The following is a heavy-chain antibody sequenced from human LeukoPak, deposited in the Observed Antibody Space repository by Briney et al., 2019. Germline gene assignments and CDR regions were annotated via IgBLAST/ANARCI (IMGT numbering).Heavy chain of an antibody. CDR3: ASLLWFGELSPVNWFDP. D-gene: IGHD3-10*01. V-gene: IGHV4-39*01. CDR2: IYYSGST. J-gene: IGHJ5*02. Sequence: SETLSLTCTVSGGSISSSSYYWGWIRQPPGKGLEWIGSIYYSGSTYCNPSLKSRVTISADTSKNQFSLKLSSVTAADTAVYYCASLLWFGELSPVNWFDPWGQGTLVTVSS. CDR1: GGSISSSSYY.